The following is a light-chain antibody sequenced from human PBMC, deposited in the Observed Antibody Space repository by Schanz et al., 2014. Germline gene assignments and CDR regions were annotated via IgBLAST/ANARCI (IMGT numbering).Light chain of an antibody. CDR3: SSYTRSSTQV. V-gene: IGLV2-14*03. CDR2: DVS. CDR1: SSDVGDYNY. J-gene: IGLJ3*02. Sequence: ALTQPPSASGSLGQSVTISCTGTSSDVGDYNYVSWYQQHPGKAPKLMIYDVSNRPSGVSSRFSGSKSGNTASLTISGLQAEDEADYYCSSYTRSSTQVFGGGTKLTV.